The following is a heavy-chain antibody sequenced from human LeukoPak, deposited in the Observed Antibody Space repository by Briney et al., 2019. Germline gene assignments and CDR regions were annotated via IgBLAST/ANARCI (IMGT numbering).Heavy chain of an antibody. CDR3: ARIGAGSSRDH. CDR2: IVGSSST. D-gene: IGHD6-13*01. J-gene: IGHJ4*02. CDR1: GFTFSNFA. Sequence: GGSLRLSCAASGFTFSNFAMTWVRQAPGRGLEWVSSIVGSSSTYYADSLKGRFTISRDNAKNSLYLQMNSLRAEDTAVYYCARIGAGSSRDHWGQGTLGTVSA. V-gene: IGHV3-21*01.